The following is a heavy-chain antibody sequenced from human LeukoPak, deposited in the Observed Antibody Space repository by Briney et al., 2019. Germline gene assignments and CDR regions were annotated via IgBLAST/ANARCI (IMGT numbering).Heavy chain of an antibody. CDR3: ARDSLPAATNYYYYYYMDV. J-gene: IGHJ6*03. CDR2: IKQDGSEK. CDR1: GFTFSSYW. V-gene: IGHV3-7*01. D-gene: IGHD2-2*01. Sequence: PGGSLRLSCAASGFTFSSYWMSWVRQAPGKGLEWVANIKQDGSEKYYVDSVKGRFTISRDNAKNSLYLQMNSLRAEDTAVYYCARDSLPAATNYYYYYYMDVWGKGTTVTVSS.